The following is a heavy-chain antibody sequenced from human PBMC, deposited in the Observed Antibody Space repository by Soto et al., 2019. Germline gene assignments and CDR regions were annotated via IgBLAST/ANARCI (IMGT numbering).Heavy chain of an antibody. V-gene: IGHV4-59*01. CDR1: GGTIGSSYY. Sequence: PSETHSLTCAVSGGTIGSSYYWSWIRQPPGKGLEWIGYIYYSGSTNYNPSLKSRVTISVDTSKNQFSLKLSSVTAADTAVYYCARGLYGGYDFDYWGQGTLVTVS. D-gene: IGHD5-12*01. CDR2: IYYSGST. J-gene: IGHJ4*02. CDR3: ARGLYGGYDFDY.